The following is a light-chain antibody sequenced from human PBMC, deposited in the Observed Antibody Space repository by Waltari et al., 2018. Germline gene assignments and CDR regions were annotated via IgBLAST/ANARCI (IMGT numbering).Light chain of an antibody. V-gene: IGLV3-1*01. CDR2: EDD. CDR3: QAWDGSTSTVV. Sequence: SYEVTKPPSVSVSPGQTASIHCSGDKLGEKYVSWYQQKPGQSPVVVIYEDDDRPSGIPERFSGSNSGNTATLTISGTQAMDEADYYCQAWDGSTSTVVFGGGTKVTVL. J-gene: IGLJ2*01. CDR1: KLGEKY.